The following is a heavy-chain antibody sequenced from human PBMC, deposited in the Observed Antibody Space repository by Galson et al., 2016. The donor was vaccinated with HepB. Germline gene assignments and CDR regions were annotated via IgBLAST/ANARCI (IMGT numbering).Heavy chain of an antibody. D-gene: IGHD2-2*02. CDR3: ARALPICDSTSCYTNWFDP. J-gene: IGHJ5*02. V-gene: IGHV4-61*01. CDR1: GGSVSSGSYY. Sequence: SETLSLTCTVSGGSVSSGSYYWTWIRQPPGKGLEWIGYIYYSGSTNYNPSLKSRVTISIDTSRNQFSLKLTSVTAADTAVYHCARALPICDSTSCYTNWFDPRGRGALVTVSS. CDR2: IYYSGST.